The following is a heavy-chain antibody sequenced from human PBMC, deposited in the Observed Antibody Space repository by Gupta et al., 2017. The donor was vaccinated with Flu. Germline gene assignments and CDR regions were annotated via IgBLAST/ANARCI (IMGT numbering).Heavy chain of an antibody. CDR3: ARHFSAAAGGWYFDY. J-gene: IGHJ4*02. D-gene: IGHD2/OR15-2a*01. CDR2: IYHSGST. Sequence: TCTVSSGSMSSSTYFWGWIRQPPGKGLEWIANIYHSGSTYYNPSLKSRVSMSVDTSKNQFSLRLSSATAADTAVYYCARHFSAAAGGWYFDYWGQGTLVTVSS. V-gene: IGHV4-39*01. CDR1: SGSMSSSTYF.